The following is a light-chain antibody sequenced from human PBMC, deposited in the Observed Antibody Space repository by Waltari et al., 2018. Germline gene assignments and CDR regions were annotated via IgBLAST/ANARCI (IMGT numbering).Light chain of an antibody. CDR1: QSISGW. Sequence: DIQMTPPPSTLSASVGGRVTITCRASQSISGWLAWYQQNPGKAPKLLIYEASSLESGVPSRFSGSGSGTEFTLTVSSLQPDDFATYYCLQYDSYSYTFGQGTKLEIK. J-gene: IGKJ2*01. V-gene: IGKV1-5*03. CDR3: LQYDSYSYT. CDR2: EAS.